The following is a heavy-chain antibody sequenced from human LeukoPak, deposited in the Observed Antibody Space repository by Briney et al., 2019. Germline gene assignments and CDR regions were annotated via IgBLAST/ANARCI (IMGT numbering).Heavy chain of an antibody. CDR3: ARRYCSSTSCNPYFFDY. Sequence: GESLKISCKGSGYSFTRYWIGWVRPMPGKGLEWMGIISPGDSDARYSPSFQGQVTISADKSISTAYLRWSSLKASDTAMYYCARRYCSSTSCNPYFFDYWGQGTLVTVSS. J-gene: IGHJ4*02. V-gene: IGHV5-51*01. CDR1: GYSFTRYW. CDR2: ISPGDSDA. D-gene: IGHD2-2*01.